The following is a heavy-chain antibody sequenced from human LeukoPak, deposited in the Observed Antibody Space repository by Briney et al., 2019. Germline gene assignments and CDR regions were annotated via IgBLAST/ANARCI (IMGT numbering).Heavy chain of an antibody. V-gene: IGHV4-61*02. J-gene: IGHJ5*02. Sequence: QTLSLTCTVSGGSISSGSYYWSWIRQPAGKGLEWIGRIYTSGSTNYNPSLKSRVTISVDTSKNQFSLKLSSVTAADTAVYYCARGPRAASSGWALPEGWFDPWGQGTLVTVSS. CDR2: IYTSGST. CDR1: GGSISSGSYY. D-gene: IGHD6-19*01. CDR3: ARGPRAASSGWALPEGWFDP.